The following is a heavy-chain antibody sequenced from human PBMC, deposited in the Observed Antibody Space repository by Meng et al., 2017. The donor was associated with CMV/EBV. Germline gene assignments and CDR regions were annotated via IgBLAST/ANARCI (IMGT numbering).Heavy chain of an antibody. CDR1: GYTFTGYY. V-gene: IGHV1-2*02. CDR2: INPNSGGT. CDR3: ARAWGGETRIGDYYGMDV. D-gene: IGHD3-10*01. Sequence: ASVKVPCKASGYTFTGYYMHWVRQAPGQGLEWMGWINPNSGGTNYAQKFQGRVTMTRDTSISTAYMELSRLRSDDTAVYYCARAWGGETRIGDYYGMDVWGQGTTVTVSS. J-gene: IGHJ6*02.